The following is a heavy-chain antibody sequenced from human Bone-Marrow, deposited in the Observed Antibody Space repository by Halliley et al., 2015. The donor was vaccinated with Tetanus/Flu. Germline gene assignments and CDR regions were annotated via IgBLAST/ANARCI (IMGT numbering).Heavy chain of an antibody. V-gene: IGHV3-53*01. CDR3: ARERPIRYDSTGYFGY. CDR1: GFSVSTNY. Sequence: SLRLSCAASGFSVSTNYMSWVRQAPGKGLEWVSVIYSAGSTYYADSVKGRFTISRDNSNNTLYLQMNSLRAEDTAVYYCARERPIRYDSTGYFGYWGQGTLVTVSS. CDR2: IYSAGST. J-gene: IGHJ4*02. D-gene: IGHD3-22*01.